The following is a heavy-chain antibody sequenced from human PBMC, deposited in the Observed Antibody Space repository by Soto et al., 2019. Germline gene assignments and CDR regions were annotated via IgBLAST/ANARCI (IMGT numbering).Heavy chain of an antibody. V-gene: IGHV3-23*01. D-gene: IGHD3-10*01. CDR2: ITGNGDST. J-gene: IGHJ4*02. Sequence: EVQLLESGGGLVQPGGSLRLSCAASGLTFNTYAMGWVRQAPGKGLEWVSSITGNGDSTYYADSVKGRFTISRDNSKNPLYLGMNGLNAEYTALYYCAKDSPEYHGSRGGYYNGGGDYWGQGTLVTVSA. CDR1: GLTFNTYA. CDR3: AKDSPEYHGSRGGYYNGGGDY.